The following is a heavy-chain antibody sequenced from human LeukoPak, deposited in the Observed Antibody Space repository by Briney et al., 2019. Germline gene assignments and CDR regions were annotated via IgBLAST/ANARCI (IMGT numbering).Heavy chain of an antibody. Sequence: PGGSLRLSCTASGFTFGDYAMSWFRQPPGKGLEWIGEINHSGSTNYNPSLKSRVTISVDTSKNQFSLKLSSVTAADTAVYYCARRSRMKGPLDPWGQGTLVTVSS. CDR2: INHSGST. CDR3: ARRSRMKGPLDP. J-gene: IGHJ5*02. V-gene: IGHV4-34*01. CDR1: GFTFGDYA. D-gene: IGHD2-15*01.